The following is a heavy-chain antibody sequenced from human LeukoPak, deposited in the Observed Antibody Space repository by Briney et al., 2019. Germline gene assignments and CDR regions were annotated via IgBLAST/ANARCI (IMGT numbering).Heavy chain of an antibody. CDR2: IYYTGRT. Sequence: PSETLSLTCTVSGGSTSSSSYYWGWIRQPPGKGLEWIGNIYYTGRTYYNPSLKSRVTISVDTSKNQFSLKLSSVSAADMAVYYCARLYYYDSSGPPLWGQGTLVTVSS. CDR3: ARLYYYDSSGPPL. V-gene: IGHV4-39*01. J-gene: IGHJ4*02. D-gene: IGHD3-22*01. CDR1: GGSTSSSSYY.